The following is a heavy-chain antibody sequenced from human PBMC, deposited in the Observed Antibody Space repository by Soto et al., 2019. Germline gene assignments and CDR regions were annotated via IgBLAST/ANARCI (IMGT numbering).Heavy chain of an antibody. CDR2: IIPIFGTA. V-gene: IGHV1-69*06. D-gene: IGHD6-19*01. Sequence: QVQLVQSGAEVKKPGSSVKVSCKASGGTFRSYAISWVRQAPGQGLEWRGGIIPIFGTANYAQKFQGRVTITADNSTRTAYMEVSSLRSEDTAVYYCARDCRLYEEVAGTDAFDIWGQGTMGTVSS. CDR1: GGTFRSYA. J-gene: IGHJ3*02. CDR3: ARDCRLYEEVAGTDAFDI.